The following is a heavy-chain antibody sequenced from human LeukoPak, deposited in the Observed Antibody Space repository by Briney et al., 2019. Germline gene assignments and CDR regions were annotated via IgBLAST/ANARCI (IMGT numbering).Heavy chain of an antibody. V-gene: IGHV3-23*01. CDR3: AKDLSGSFFDY. CDR1: GFTVSSNY. J-gene: IGHJ4*02. D-gene: IGHD3-9*01. CDR2: ISGSGGST. Sequence: PGGSLRLSCAASGFTVSSNYMSWVRQAPGKGLEWVSAISGSGGSTYYADSVKGRFTISRDNSKNTLYLQMNSLRAEDTAVYYCAKDLSGSFFDYWGQGTLVTVSS.